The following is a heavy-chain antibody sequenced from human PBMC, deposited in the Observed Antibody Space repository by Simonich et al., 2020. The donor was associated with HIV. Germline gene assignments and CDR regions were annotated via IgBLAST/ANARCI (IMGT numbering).Heavy chain of an antibody. V-gene: IGHV4-39*01. CDR2: IYYSGST. J-gene: IGHJ4*02. Sequence: QLQLQESGPGLVKPSETLSLTCTVSGGSISSSSYYWGWIRQPPGKGLEWIGSIYYSGSTYYTPSLKSRVTISVDTSKNQFSLKLSSVTAADTAVYYCARLTGTTPGGVDYWGQGTLVTVSS. CDR3: ARLTGTTPGGVDY. D-gene: IGHD1-20*01. CDR1: GGSISSSSYY.